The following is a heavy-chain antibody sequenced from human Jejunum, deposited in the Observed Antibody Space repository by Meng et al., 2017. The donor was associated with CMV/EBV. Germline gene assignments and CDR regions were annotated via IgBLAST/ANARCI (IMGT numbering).Heavy chain of an antibody. J-gene: IGHJ6*02. CDR2: MNPNNGNT. V-gene: IGHV1-8*01. CDR3: ASHQQFCSGGSCYSLGYYYGMDV. Sequence: NWVRQAPGQGLGWMGWMNPNNGNTGYAQKFQGRFTMTWNTSISTAYMGLSSLRSEDTAIYYCASHQQFCSGGSCYSLGYYYGMDVWGQGTTVTVSS. D-gene: IGHD2-15*01.